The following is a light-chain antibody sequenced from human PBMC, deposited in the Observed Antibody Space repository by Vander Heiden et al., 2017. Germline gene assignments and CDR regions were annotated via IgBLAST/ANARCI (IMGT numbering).Light chain of an antibody. V-gene: IGKV1-5*01. CDR1: ESISSW. J-gene: IGKJ1*01. Sequence: DIQMTQSPSTLSASIGDRVTITCRARESISSWLAWYQQKPGKAPKLLIYDASTLESGVPSRFSGSGSATEFTLTISSLQPDDFATYFCQQYRSYRTFGQGTKVEIK. CDR3: QQYRSYRT. CDR2: DAS.